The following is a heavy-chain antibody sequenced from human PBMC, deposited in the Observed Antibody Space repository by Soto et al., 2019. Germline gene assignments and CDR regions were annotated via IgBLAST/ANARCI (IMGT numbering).Heavy chain of an antibody. J-gene: IGHJ6*02. D-gene: IGHD2-15*01. CDR1: GYTFTSYG. V-gene: IGHV1-18*01. Sequence: QVQLVQSGAEVKKPGASVKVSCKASGYTFTSYGISWVRRAPGQGLEWMGWISAYNGNTNYAQKLQGRVTMTTDTSTSTAYMELRSLRSDDTAVYYCATASPLGYCSGGSCYPSTDVWGQGTTVTVSS. CDR3: ATASPLGYCSGGSCYPSTDV. CDR2: ISAYNGNT.